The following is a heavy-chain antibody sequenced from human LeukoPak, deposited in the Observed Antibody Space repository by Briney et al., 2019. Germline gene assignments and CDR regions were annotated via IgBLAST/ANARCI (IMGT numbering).Heavy chain of an antibody. J-gene: IGHJ4*02. CDR2: ISARDGST. V-gene: IGHV3-23*01. CDR1: GFTFSTYD. D-gene: IGHD4-17*01. CDR3: AKLLNDYGDYYFDY. Sequence: GGSLRLSCAASGFTFSTYDMSWVRQAPGKGLEWVSAISARDGSTYYADSVKGRFTISRDNSKNTLYLQMNSLRAEDTAVYYCAKLLNDYGDYYFDYWGQGTLVTVSS.